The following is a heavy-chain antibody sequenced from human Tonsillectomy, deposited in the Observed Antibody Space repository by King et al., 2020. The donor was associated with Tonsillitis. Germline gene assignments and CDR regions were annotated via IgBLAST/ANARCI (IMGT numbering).Heavy chain of an antibody. CDR3: AKDRGSGWDWGAFHI. Sequence: VQLVESGGGVVQPGRSLRLSCAASGFTFSSYAMHWVRQAPGKGLEWVAVISYDGSNKYYADSVKGRFSISRDNSKNTQYLQMNSLRAEETAVYYCAKDRGSGWDWGAFHIWGQGTMVTVSS. J-gene: IGHJ3*02. CDR1: GFTFSSYA. V-gene: IGHV3-30-3*01. CDR2: ISYDGSNK. D-gene: IGHD6-19*01.